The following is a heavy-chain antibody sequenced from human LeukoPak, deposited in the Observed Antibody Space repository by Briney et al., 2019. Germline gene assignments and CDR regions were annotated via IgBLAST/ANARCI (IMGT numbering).Heavy chain of an antibody. CDR3: ARDRNTDFWSGYYTNYFDY. Sequence: GGSLRLSCAASGFTFSSYSMNWVRQAPGKGLEWVSYISSSGSTIYYADSVKGRFTISRDNANKSLYLQMNSLRAEDTAVYYCARDRNTDFWSGYYTNYFDYWGQGTLVTVSS. J-gene: IGHJ4*02. CDR2: ISSSGSTI. V-gene: IGHV3-48*04. CDR1: GFTFSSYS. D-gene: IGHD3-3*01.